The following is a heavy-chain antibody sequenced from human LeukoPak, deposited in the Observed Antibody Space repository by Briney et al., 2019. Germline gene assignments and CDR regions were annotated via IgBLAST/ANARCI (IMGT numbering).Heavy chain of an antibody. Sequence: GGSLRLSCAASGFTFSSYWMHWVRQAPGKGLVWVSRINSDGSSTSYADSVKGRFTISRDNSKNTLYLQMNSLRAEDTAVYYCASYYGSGSYMTDYWGQGTLVTVSS. CDR1: GFTFSSYW. CDR2: INSDGSST. D-gene: IGHD3-10*01. J-gene: IGHJ4*02. CDR3: ASYYGSGSYMTDY. V-gene: IGHV3-74*01.